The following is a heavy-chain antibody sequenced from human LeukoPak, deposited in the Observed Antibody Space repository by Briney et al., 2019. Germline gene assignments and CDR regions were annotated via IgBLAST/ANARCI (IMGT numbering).Heavy chain of an antibody. CDR3: AKDLYYYDSSGYQATFDY. D-gene: IGHD3-22*01. CDR2: ISYDGRNK. J-gene: IGHJ4*02. CDR1: GFSFSNSG. V-gene: IGHV3-30*18. Sequence: GGSLRLSCAASGFSFSNSGMHWVRQAPGKGLEWVVVISYDGRNKYYADSVKGRFTISRDNSKNTLYLQMNSLRAEDTAVYYCAKDLYYYDSSGYQATFDYWGQGTLVTVSS.